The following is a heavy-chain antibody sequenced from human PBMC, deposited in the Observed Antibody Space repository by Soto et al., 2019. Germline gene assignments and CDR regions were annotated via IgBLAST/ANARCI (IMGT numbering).Heavy chain of an antibody. D-gene: IGHD4-17*01. CDR1: GYTFTSYG. J-gene: IGHJ6*02. V-gene: IGHV1-18*01. CDR3: ARVQDDYGDYQIGYYYGMDV. CDR2: ISAYNGNT. Sequence: GSVKVSCKASGYTFTSYGISWVRQAPGQGLEWMGWISAYNGNTNYAQKLQGRVTMTTDTSTSTAYLELRSLRSDDTAVYYCARVQDDYGDYQIGYYYGMDVWGQGTTVTVSS.